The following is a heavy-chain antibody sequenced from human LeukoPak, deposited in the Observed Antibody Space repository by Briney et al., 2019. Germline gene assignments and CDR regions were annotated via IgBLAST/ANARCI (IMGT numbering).Heavy chain of an antibody. D-gene: IGHD6-6*01. CDR1: GFTFSSYA. CDR2: ISYDGSNK. Sequence: GGSLRLSCAASGFTFSSYAMHWVRQAPGKGLEWVAVISYDGSNKYYADSVKGRFTISRDNSKNTLYLQMNNLRAEDTAVYYCEAGSSSVDYWGQGTLVTVSS. V-gene: IGHV3-30-3*01. CDR3: EAGSSSVDY. J-gene: IGHJ4*02.